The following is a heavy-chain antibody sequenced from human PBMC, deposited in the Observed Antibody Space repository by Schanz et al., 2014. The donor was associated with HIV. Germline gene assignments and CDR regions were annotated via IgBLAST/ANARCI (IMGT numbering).Heavy chain of an antibody. CDR2: ISAGVGTA. D-gene: IGHD3-22*01. V-gene: IGHV3-23*04. CDR3: AKPEYDSRGNSQSHFDS. J-gene: IGHJ4*02. CDR1: GFTITSYG. Sequence: VQLVESGGGVVQPGRSLRLSCAVSGFTITSYGMSWVRQAPGKGLEWVSTISAGVGTASYADSVKGRFTISRDNSKNTLYLQMTTLRTEDTAVYYCAKPEYDSRGNSQSHFDSWGQGTLVTVSS.